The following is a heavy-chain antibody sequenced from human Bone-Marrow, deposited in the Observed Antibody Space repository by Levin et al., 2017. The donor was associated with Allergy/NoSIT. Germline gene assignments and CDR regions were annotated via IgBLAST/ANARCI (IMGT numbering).Heavy chain of an antibody. CDR1: GFTFSSYW. V-gene: IGHV3-74*01. J-gene: IGHJ4*02. CDR3: ARGHSDYYDSSGPSIGDY. D-gene: IGHD3-22*01. Sequence: GGSLRLSCAASGFTFSSYWMHWVRQAPGKGLVWVSRINSDGSSTSYADSVKGRFTISRDNAKNTLYLQMNSLRAEDTAVYYCARGHSDYYDSSGPSIGDYWGQGTLVTVSS. CDR2: INSDGSST.